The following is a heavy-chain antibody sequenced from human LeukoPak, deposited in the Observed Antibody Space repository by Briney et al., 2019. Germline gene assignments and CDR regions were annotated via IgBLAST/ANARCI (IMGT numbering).Heavy chain of an antibody. Sequence: GGSLRLSCAASGFTFSSYAMSWVRQAPGKVREWVSAISGSGGSTYYADSVKGRFTISRDNSKNTLYLQMNSLSAEDTAVYYCAKGEYCSTTSCYTLYYWGQGTLVTVSS. CDR3: AKGEYCSTTSCYTLYY. J-gene: IGHJ4*02. D-gene: IGHD2-2*02. CDR2: ISGSGGST. V-gene: IGHV3-23*01. CDR1: GFTFSSYA.